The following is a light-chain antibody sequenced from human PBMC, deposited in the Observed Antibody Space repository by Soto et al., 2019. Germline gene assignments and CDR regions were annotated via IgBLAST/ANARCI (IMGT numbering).Light chain of an antibody. CDR2: EVS. CDR3: SSYAGSNTYVV. CDR1: SSDVGGYNY. J-gene: IGLJ2*01. V-gene: IGLV2-8*01. Sequence: QSALTQPPSASGSPGQSVTISCTGTSSDVGGYNYVSWYQQHPGNAPKLMIYEVSQRPSGVPDRFSGSKSGNTASLTVSGLQAEDEADYYCSSYAGSNTYVVFGGGTKLTVL.